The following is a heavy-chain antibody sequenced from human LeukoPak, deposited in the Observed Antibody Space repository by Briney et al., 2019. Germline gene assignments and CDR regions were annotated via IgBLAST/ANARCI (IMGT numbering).Heavy chain of an antibody. CDR1: GGSISSSSYY. D-gene: IGHD4/OR15-4a*01. CDR2: IFHSGST. Sequence: SETLSLTCTVSGGSISSSSYYWGWIRQPPGKGLEWIGTIFHSGSTYYNPSLKSRVTISSDTSKNQFSLRLSSVTAADTAVYYCARDFRMTVVDYWGQGTLVTVSS. CDR3: ARDFRMTVVDY. J-gene: IGHJ4*02. V-gene: IGHV4-39*07.